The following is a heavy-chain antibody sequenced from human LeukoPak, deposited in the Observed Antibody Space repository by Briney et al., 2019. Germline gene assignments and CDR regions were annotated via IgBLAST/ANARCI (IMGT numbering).Heavy chain of an antibody. CDR1: GYTFTSYG. CDR3: AVTLGRITGTTFSDY. CDR2: ISAYNGNT. J-gene: IGHJ4*02. Sequence: GASVKVSCKASGYTFTSYGIIWVRQAPGQGLEWMGWISAYNGNTNYAQKLQGRVTMTTDTSTSTAYMELRSLRSDDTAVYYCAVTLGRITGTTFSDYWGQGTLVTVSS. D-gene: IGHD1-7*01. V-gene: IGHV1-18*01.